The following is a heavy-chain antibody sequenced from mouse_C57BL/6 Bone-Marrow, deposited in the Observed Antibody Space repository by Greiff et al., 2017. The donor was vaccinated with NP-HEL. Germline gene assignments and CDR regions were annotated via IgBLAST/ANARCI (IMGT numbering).Heavy chain of an antibody. CDR1: GYTFTSYG. CDR3: AREGAYYRGYYAMDY. Sequence: VQLQQSGAELARPGASVKLSCKASGYTFTSYGISWVKQRTGQGLEWIGEIYPRSGNTYYNEKFKGKATLTADKSSSTAYMELRSLTAEDSAVYFCAREGAYYRGYYAMDYWGQGTSVTVSS. V-gene: IGHV1-81*01. D-gene: IGHD2-14*01. CDR2: IYPRSGNT. J-gene: IGHJ4*01.